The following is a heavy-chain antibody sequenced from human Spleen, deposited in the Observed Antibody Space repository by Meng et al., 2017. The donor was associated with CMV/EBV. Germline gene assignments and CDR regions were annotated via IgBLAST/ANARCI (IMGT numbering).Heavy chain of an antibody. Sequence: GGSLRLSCKGSGYSFTNYWIGWVRQMPGKGPEWMGIIYPRDSDTRYSPSFQGQVLISVDKSISTAYLQWGSLKASDTAMYFCARLTGQRHAFDIWGPGTMVTVSS. CDR2: IYPRDSDT. D-gene: IGHD2-8*02. J-gene: IGHJ3*02. V-gene: IGHV5-51*01. CDR3: ARLTGQRHAFDI. CDR1: GYSFTNYW.